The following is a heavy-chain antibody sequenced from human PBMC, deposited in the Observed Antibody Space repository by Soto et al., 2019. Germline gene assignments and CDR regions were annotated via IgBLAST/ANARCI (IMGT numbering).Heavy chain of an antibody. D-gene: IGHD2-15*01. CDR3: VEGTYSRFAVGGTQYWQH. CDR1: GFTFSNYA. Sequence: EVQLLESGGGLVQPGGSLRLSCAASGFTFSNYAMSWVRQAPGKGLEWVSGISGSGGSTYYADSVKGRVTISRDNSKNMVFLQKNRLRAEEHGVVYCVEGTYSRFAVGGTQYWQHWGQGTLVTVSS. CDR2: ISGSGGST. V-gene: IGHV3-23*01. J-gene: IGHJ1*01.